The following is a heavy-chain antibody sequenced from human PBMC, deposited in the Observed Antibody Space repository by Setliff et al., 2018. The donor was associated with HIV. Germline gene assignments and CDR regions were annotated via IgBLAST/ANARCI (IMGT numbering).Heavy chain of an antibody. CDR2: IHQSGST. V-gene: IGHV4-4*02. D-gene: IGHD3-22*01. J-gene: IGHJ3*02. CDR3: ARFFADNSGYHFLGACDI. Sequence: PSETLSLTCVVSNVSLETGNWWSWVRQSQGRGLEWIGEIHQSGSTNYSPSLQSRVTMSIDTSMSHFYLNLNSVTAADTAVYYCARFFADNSGYHFLGACDIWGRGTMVTVS. CDR1: NVSLETGNW.